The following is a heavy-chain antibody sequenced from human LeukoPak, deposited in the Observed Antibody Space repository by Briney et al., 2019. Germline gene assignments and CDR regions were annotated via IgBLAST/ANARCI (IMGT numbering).Heavy chain of an antibody. V-gene: IGHV3-43D*03. CDR3: AREDVDGDFDY. CDR1: GFTFDDYA. Sequence: PGGSLRLSCAASGFTFDDYAMPWVRQAPGKGLDWVSLISWDGGSTYYADSVKGRFTISRDNSKNSLYLQMNSLRAEDTALYYCAREDVDGDFDYWGQGTLVTVSS. J-gene: IGHJ4*02. CDR2: ISWDGGST. D-gene: IGHD5-12*01.